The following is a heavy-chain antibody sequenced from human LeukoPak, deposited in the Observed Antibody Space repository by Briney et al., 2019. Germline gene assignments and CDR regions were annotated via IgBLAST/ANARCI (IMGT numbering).Heavy chain of an antibody. CDR2: IIDTGST. V-gene: IGHV4-34*12. D-gene: IGHD3-3*01. J-gene: IGHJ4*02. CDR3: ARGLASGYPPIPFDY. CDR1: GESFSGYY. Sequence: SETMSLTCVVYGESFSGYYWTWVRQPPGKGLEWIGEIIDTGSTKYNSSLKSRVTISVDTSKNEFSLNLTSVTAADTAIYYCARGLASGYPPIPFDYWGQGTLVTVSS.